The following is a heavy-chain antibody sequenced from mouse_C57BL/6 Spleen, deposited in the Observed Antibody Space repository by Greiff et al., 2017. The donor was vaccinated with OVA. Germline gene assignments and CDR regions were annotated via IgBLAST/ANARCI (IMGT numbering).Heavy chain of an antibody. J-gene: IGHJ4*01. CDR1: GYTFTSYW. Sequence: VQLQQPGAELVRPGSSVKLSCKASGYTFTSYWMHWVKQRPIQGLEWIGNIDPSDSETHYNQKFKDKATLTVDKSSSTAYMQLSSLTSEDSAVYYCASGSSYEGMDYWGQGTSVTVSS. CDR2: IDPSDSET. D-gene: IGHD1-1*01. V-gene: IGHV1-52*01. CDR3: ASGSSYEGMDY.